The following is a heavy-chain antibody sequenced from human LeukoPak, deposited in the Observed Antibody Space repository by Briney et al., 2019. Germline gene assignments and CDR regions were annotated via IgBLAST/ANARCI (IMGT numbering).Heavy chain of an antibody. J-gene: IGHJ3*02. CDR2: ISGSGGST. V-gene: IGHV3-23*01. Sequence: PGGSLRLSCAASGFTFSSYAMSWVRQAPGKGLEWVSAISGSGGSTYYADSVKGRFTISRDNSKNTLYLQMNSLKAEDTAIYYCAREVGTPQAFDIWGQGTMVTVSS. CDR3: AREVGTPQAFDI. D-gene: IGHD1-26*01. CDR1: GFTFSSYA.